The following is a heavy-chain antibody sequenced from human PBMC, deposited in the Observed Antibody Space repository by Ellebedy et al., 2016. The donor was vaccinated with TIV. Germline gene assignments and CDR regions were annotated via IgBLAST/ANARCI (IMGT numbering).Heavy chain of an antibody. CDR3: ARDSGSYYYDSSGYFGLFRAGGAFDI. J-gene: IGHJ3*02. CDR1: GFAFSTNW. Sequence: GESLKISXAASGFAFSTNWMHWVRQAPGKGLVWVSRINGDGSRTNYADSVKGRFTISRDNAKNTLYLQMNSLRAEDTAVYYCARDSGSYYYDSSGYFGLFRAGGAFDIWGQGTMVTVSS. CDR2: INGDGSRT. V-gene: IGHV3-74*01. D-gene: IGHD3-22*01.